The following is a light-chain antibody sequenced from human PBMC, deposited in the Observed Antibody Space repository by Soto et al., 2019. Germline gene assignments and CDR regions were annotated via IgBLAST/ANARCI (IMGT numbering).Light chain of an antibody. Sequence: QSVLTQPASVSGSPGQSITIACTGTNRDVGSYNLVSWYQQRPGEAPKLIISEVRNRPSGISYRFTGSKSGNTASLTISGLQAEDEADYHCAAWDDSLSGLVFGGGTKLTVL. CDR1: NRDVGSYNL. J-gene: IGLJ2*01. V-gene: IGLV2-14*01. CDR2: EVR. CDR3: AAWDDSLSGLV.